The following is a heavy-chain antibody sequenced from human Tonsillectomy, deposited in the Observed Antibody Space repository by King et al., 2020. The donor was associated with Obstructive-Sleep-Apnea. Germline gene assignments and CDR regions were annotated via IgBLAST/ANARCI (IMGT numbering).Heavy chain of an antibody. CDR1: GFSLSNARMG. J-gene: IGHJ3*02. Sequence: TLKESGPVLVKPTETLTLTCTVSGFSLSNARMGVTWIRQPPGKALEWLAHIFSNDERSYRTSLKSRLTISKDTSKSQVVLTMTNMDPVDTVTYYCARIHRFTIVGAWDEAFDIWGQGTMVTVSS. CDR2: IFSNDER. D-gene: IGHD3-3*01. CDR3: ARIHRFTIVGAWDEAFDI. V-gene: IGHV2-26*01.